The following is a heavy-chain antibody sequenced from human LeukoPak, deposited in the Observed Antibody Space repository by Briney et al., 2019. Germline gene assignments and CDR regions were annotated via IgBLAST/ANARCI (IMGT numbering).Heavy chain of an antibody. CDR2: IRSKAYGGTT. D-gene: IGHD5-12*01. CDR3: TKEQDSGYDSLDAFDI. Sequence: GGSLRLSCTASGFTFGDYAMSWFRQAPGKGLEWVGFIRSKAYGGTTEYAASVKGRFTISRDDSKSIAYLQMNSLKTEDTAVYYCTKEQDSGYDSLDAFDIWGQGTMVTVSS. CDR1: GFTFGDYA. J-gene: IGHJ3*02. V-gene: IGHV3-49*03.